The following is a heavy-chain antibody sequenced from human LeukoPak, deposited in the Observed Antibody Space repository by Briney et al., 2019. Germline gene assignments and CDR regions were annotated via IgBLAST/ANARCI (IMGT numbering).Heavy chain of an antibody. CDR3: ARTQYYYYYMDV. CDR2: INPNSGGT. CDR1: GYTFTGYY. Sequence: EASVKVSCKASGYTFTGYYMHSVRQAPGQGLEWMGWINPNSGGTNYAQKFQGRVTMTRDTSISTAYMELSRLRSDDTAVYYCARTQYYYYYMDVWGKGTTVTVSS. J-gene: IGHJ6*03. V-gene: IGHV1-2*02.